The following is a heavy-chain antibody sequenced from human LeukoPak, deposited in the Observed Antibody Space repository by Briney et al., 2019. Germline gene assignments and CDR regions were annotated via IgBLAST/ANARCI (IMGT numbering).Heavy chain of an antibody. CDR3: AREATVPDAFDI. V-gene: IGHV4-34*01. J-gene: IGHJ3*02. Sequence: SETLSLTCAVYGGSFSGYYWSWIRQPPGKGLEWIGEINHSGSTNYNPSLKSRVTISVDTSKNQFSLKLSSVTAADTAVYYCAREATVPDAFDIWGQGTMVTVSS. CDR1: GGSFSGYY. D-gene: IGHD4-17*01. CDR2: INHSGST.